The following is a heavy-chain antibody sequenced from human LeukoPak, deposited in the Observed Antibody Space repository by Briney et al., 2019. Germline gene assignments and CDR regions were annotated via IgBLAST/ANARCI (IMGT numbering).Heavy chain of an antibody. Sequence: SETLSLTCAVSGGSISGYYWSWIRQPPGKGLVWIGYIYTTGTTNYNPSLKSRVTISVDTSKNQFSLKLNSVTAADTAVYYCARHGGYSSSAAYWGQGALVTVSS. CDR3: ARHGGYSSSAAY. D-gene: IGHD6-6*01. CDR1: GGSISGYY. V-gene: IGHV4-4*09. J-gene: IGHJ4*02. CDR2: IYTTGTT.